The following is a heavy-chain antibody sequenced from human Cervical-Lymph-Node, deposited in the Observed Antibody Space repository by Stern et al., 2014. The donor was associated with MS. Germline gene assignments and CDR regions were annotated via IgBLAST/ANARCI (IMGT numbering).Heavy chain of an antibody. CDR1: GFTFNSYW. CDR2: IMPDGSEK. Sequence: EVQLVESGGGLVQPGGSVRLSCAASGFTFNSYWMSWVRQTPGKGLEWLASIMPDGSEKYYVDSVKGRFTISRDKAKHSLYMQMNSLRVEDTAVYFCARYSDDYWGQGTLVTVSS. V-gene: IGHV3-7*01. J-gene: IGHJ4*02. D-gene: IGHD2-15*01. CDR3: ARYSDDY.